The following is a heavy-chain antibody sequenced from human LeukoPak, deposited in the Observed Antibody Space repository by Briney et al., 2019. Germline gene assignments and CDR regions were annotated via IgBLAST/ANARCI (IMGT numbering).Heavy chain of an antibody. D-gene: IGHD4-17*01. Sequence: SETLSLTCTVSGGSISSGDYYWSWIRQPPGKGLEWIGYIYYSGSTYYNPSLKSRVAISIQTSKNQFSLKLTSVTAADAAVYYCAGDYGDLLTGIRFDTWGQGTLVTVSS. V-gene: IGHV4-30-4*01. J-gene: IGHJ5*02. CDR3: AGDYGDLLTGIRFDT. CDR2: IYYSGST. CDR1: GGSISSGDYY.